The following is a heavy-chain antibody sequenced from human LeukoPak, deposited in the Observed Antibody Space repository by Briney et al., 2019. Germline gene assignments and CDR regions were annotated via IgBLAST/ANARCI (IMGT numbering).Heavy chain of an antibody. CDR1: GFTFSSYG. J-gene: IGHJ4*02. Sequence: GGSLRLSCAASGFTFSSYGMHWVRQAPGKGLEWVAFIRYDGSNKYYADSVKGRFTISRDNSKNTLYLQMNSLRAEDTAVYYCAKDSAQQWFGELGYYFDYWGQGTLVTVSS. CDR3: AKDSAQQWFGELGYYFDY. V-gene: IGHV3-30*02. D-gene: IGHD3-10*01. CDR2: IRYDGSNK.